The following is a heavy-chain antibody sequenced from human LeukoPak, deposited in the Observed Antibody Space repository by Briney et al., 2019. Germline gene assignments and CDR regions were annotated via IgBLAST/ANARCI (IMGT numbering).Heavy chain of an antibody. CDR3: ARARFGYNRGPFDY. CDR1: GFTFSNYA. CDR2: ISYDGSNK. J-gene: IGHJ4*02. D-gene: IGHD5-24*01. V-gene: IGHV3-30-3*01. Sequence: GGSLRLSCAASGFTFSNYAMHWVRQAPGKGLEWVAFISYDGSNKHYANSVKGRFTISRDNSKNTLYLQMNSLRPEDTAVYYCARARFGYNRGPFDYWGQGILVTVSS.